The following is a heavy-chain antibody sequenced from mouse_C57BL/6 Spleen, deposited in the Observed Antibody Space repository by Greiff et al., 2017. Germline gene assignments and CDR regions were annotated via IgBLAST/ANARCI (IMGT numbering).Heavy chain of an antibody. CDR3: ARARDYSSIYWYIDV. V-gene: IGHV1-82*01. CDR1: GYAFSSYW. J-gene: IGHJ1*03. Sequence: QVHVKQSGPELVKPGASVKISCKASGYAFSSYWMNWVKQRPGKGLEWIGRIYPGDGDTNYNGKFKGKATLTADKSSSTAYMQLSSLTSEDSAVYFCARARDYSSIYWYIDVWGTETTVTGSS. CDR2: IYPGDGDT. D-gene: IGHD1-1*01.